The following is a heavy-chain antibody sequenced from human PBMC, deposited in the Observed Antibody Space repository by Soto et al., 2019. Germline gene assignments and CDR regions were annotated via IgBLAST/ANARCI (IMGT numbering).Heavy chain of an antibody. CDR3: ARGCLGPAAPYYFDY. CDR2: MHYTGFS. Sequence: SETLSLTCSFSGGSVTSHYLTWIRQSPEEGLEWIGYMHYTGFSHYNPSLKSRLTISVDKSKNQFTLKLSSVTAADTAVYYCARGCLGPAAPYYFDYWGQGTLVPVSS. D-gene: IGHD2-2*01. V-gene: IGHV4-59*02. CDR1: GGSVTSHY. J-gene: IGHJ4*02.